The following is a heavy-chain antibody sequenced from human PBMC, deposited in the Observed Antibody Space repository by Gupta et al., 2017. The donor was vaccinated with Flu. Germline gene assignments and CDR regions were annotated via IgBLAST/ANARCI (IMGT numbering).Heavy chain of an antibody. Sequence: QVQLQESGPGLVKPSETLSLTCAVSAYSISSGYYWGWIRQPPGKGLEWIGSIYHSGSTYYNPSLKSRVTISVDTSKNQFSLKLSSVTAADTAVYYCARDWGIAVAGLGYWGQGTLVTVSS. CDR3: ARDWGIAVAGLGY. J-gene: IGHJ4*02. CDR2: IYHSGST. V-gene: IGHV4-38-2*02. D-gene: IGHD6-19*01. CDR1: AYSISSGYY.